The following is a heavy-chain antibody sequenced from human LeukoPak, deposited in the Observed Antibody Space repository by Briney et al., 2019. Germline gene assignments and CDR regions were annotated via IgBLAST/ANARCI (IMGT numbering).Heavy chain of an antibody. CDR1: GFTFSGST. Sequence: PGGSLRLSCAASGFTFSGSTMNWVRQAPGKGLEWVSFISTSSSYIYYADSVKGRFTISRDNSKNTLYLDMNSLRAEDTAVYYCAKDLMRDRWFGESWGQGTLVTVSS. J-gene: IGHJ5*02. V-gene: IGHV3-21*06. CDR2: ISTSSSYI. CDR3: AKDLMRDRWFGES. D-gene: IGHD3-10*01.